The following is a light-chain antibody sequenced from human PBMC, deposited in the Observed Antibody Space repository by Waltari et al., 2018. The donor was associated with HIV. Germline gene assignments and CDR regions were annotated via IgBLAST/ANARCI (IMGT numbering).Light chain of an antibody. CDR1: QRFSRSY. J-gene: IGKJ2*01. V-gene: IGKV3-20*01. CDR2: DAS. CDR3: QQYGTLYT. Sequence: EIVLTQSPGTLSLSPGERVTLSCRASQRFSRSYLAWYQQKPGQAPRLLIYDASSRATGIPDMFGGSGSGTDFTLTISRLEPEDSAVYYCQQYGTLYTFGQGTKLEIK.